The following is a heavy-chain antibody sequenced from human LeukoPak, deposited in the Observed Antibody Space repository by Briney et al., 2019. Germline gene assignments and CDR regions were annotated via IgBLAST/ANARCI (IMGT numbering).Heavy chain of an antibody. V-gene: IGHV1-8*01. D-gene: IGHD3-10*01. Sequence: ASVKVSCKASGYTFTSYDINWVRQATGQGLEWMGWMNPNSGNTGYAQKFQGRVTMTRNTSISTAYMELSSLRSEDTAVYYCARGPSPYYYGSGSYYTALYWGQGTLVTVSS. J-gene: IGHJ4*02. CDR2: MNPNSGNT. CDR1: GYTFTSYD. CDR3: ARGPSPYYYGSGSYYTALY.